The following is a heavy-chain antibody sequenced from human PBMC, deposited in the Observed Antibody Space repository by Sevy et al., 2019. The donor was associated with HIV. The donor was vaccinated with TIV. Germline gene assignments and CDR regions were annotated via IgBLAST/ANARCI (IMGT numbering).Heavy chain of an antibody. J-gene: IGHJ6*02. CDR1: GFNVNDNY. CDR2: IHADGSS. CDR3: ARDRRFCGNECYLYYYYGMDV. D-gene: IGHD3-16*02. Sequence: GGSLRLSCAASGFNVNDNYMTWVRQAPGKGLEWVSIIHADGSSYYADSVKGRFTRSLDDSKNIVNLQMNSLRADDTAVYYCARDRRFCGNECYLYYYYGMDVWGQGTAVTVSS. V-gene: IGHV3-53*01.